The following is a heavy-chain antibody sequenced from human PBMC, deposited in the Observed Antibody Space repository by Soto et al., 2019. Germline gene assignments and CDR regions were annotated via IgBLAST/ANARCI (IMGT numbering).Heavy chain of an antibody. D-gene: IGHD3-3*01. CDR3: ARVSTIFGVETRGMGV. J-gene: IGHJ6*02. CDR1: GGSISSGDYY. Sequence: PSETLSLTCTVSGGSISSGDYYWSWIRQPPGKGLEWIGYIYYSGSTYYNPSLKSRVTISVDTSKNQFSLKLSSVTAADTAVYYCARVSTIFGVETRGMGVWGQGTTVTVSS. V-gene: IGHV4-30-4*01. CDR2: IYYSGST.